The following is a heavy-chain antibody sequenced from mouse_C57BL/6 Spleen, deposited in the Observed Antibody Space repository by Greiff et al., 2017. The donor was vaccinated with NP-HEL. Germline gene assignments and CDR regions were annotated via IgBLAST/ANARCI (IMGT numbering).Heavy chain of an antibody. CDR3: ARERYYGSSAWFAY. CDR1: GFTFSSYG. V-gene: IGHV5-6*01. CDR2: ISSGGSYT. D-gene: IGHD1-1*01. J-gene: IGHJ3*01. Sequence: EVQLVESGGDLVKPGGSLKLSCAASGFTFSSYGMSWVRQTPDKRLEWVATISSGGSYTYYPDSVKGRFTISRDKAKNTQYLQMCSLKSEDTAMYDCARERYYGSSAWFAYWGQGTLVTVSA.